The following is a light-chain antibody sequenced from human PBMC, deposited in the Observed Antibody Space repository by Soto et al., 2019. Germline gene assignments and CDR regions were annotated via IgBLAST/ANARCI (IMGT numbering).Light chain of an antibody. Sequence: QSVLTQPPSASASLGASVKLTCTLSSGHNSYAIAWHQQQPEKGPRHVMKLNSDGSHSKGDGIPDRFSGSSSGAERYLTISSLQSEDEADYYCQTWSTDIRVFGGGTTLTVL. CDR1: SGHNSYA. V-gene: IGLV4-69*01. J-gene: IGLJ3*02. CDR3: QTWSTDIRV. CDR2: LNSDGSH.